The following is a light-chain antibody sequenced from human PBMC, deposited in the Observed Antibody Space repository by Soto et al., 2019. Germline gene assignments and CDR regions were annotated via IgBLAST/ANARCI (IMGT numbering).Light chain of an antibody. CDR2: DNN. V-gene: IGLV1-40*01. CDR3: QSYDSSLGGSI. J-gene: IGLJ2*01. CDR1: SSNIGAGYG. Sequence: QSVLTQPPSVSGAPGQRVTISCTGSSSNIGAGYGVHWYEQLPGRAPKLLIYDNNNRPSGVPDRFSGSKSGTSASLVITGLQAEDEADYYCQSYDSSLGGSIFGGGTQLTVL.